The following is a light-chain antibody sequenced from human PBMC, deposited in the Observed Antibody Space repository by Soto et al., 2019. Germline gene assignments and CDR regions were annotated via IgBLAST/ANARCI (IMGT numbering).Light chain of an antibody. CDR2: DAS. Sequence: EKLRTQSPATLSVSPVERATLSCRPSQSVSSNLAWYQQKPGQAPRLLIYDASTRATGVPARFSGSGSGTDFTLTISRLEPEDFAVYYCQQYGGSPRTFGQGTKVDI. V-gene: IGKV3-15*01. J-gene: IGKJ1*01. CDR1: QSVSSN. CDR3: QQYGGSPRT.